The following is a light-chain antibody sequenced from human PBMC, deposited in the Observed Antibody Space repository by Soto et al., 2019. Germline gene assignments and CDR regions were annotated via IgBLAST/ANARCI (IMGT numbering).Light chain of an antibody. J-gene: IGKJ5*01. Sequence: AIQVTQSPSSLSASVGDRVTITCRASQDVRGALAWYQQKPGKAPKLLIYDVSTLASGVPPRFSGSGSGTEFPLTISSLQPEHFGTYYCQQFNSYPITFGHGPRLEIK. CDR3: QQFNSYPIT. CDR1: QDVRGA. V-gene: IGKV1-13*02. CDR2: DVS.